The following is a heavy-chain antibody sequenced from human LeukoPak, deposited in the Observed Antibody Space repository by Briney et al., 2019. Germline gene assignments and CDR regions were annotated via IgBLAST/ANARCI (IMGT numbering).Heavy chain of an antibody. CDR3: ARGLWWTHTWFDP. CDR1: GGSFSGYY. V-gene: IGHV4-34*01. D-gene: IGHD2-8*02. CDR2: INHSGST. J-gene: IGHJ5*02. Sequence: SETLSLTCAVYGGSFSGYYWSWIRQPPGKGLEWIGEINHSGSTNYNPSLKSRVTISVDTSENQFSLKLSSVTAADTAVYYCARGLWWTHTWFDPWGQGTLVTVSS.